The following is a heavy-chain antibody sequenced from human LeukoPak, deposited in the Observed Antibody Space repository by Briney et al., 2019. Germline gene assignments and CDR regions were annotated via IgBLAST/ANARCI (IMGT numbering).Heavy chain of an antibody. CDR3: ARESERNDGWFDP. J-gene: IGHJ5*02. Sequence: GASVLVSCKASGYTFRIHDINGVGQPPGQGLEWMGWVSHKTGRTGYAQKFQGRVYMTTNASLSTAYMELSSLRSDDTAVYFCARESERNDGWFDPWGQGTLVTVSS. V-gene: IGHV1-8*01. D-gene: IGHD1-1*01. CDR2: VSHKTGRT. CDR1: GYTFRIHD.